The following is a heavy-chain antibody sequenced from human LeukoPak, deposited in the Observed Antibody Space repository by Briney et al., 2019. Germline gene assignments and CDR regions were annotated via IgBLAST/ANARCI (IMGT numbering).Heavy chain of an antibody. CDR3: ARYCSSTSCVDY. CDR2: INHSGST. Sequence: SETLSLTCAVYGGSFSGYYWSWIRQPPGKGLEWIGEINHSGSTNYNPSLKSRVTISVDTSKNQFPLKLSSVTAADTAVYYCARYCSSTSCVDYWGQGTLVTVSS. D-gene: IGHD2-2*01. J-gene: IGHJ4*02. V-gene: IGHV4-34*01. CDR1: GGSFSGYY.